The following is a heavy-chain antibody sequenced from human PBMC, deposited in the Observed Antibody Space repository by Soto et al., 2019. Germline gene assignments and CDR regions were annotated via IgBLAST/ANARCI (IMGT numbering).Heavy chain of an antibody. CDR3: VAGYYYFDY. Sequence: QVQLVESGGGGVQPGRSLRLSCAASGFTFSSYGMHWVRQAPGKGLEWVAVISYDGSNKYYADSVKGRFTISRDNSKNTLYLQMNSLRAEDTAVYVAVAGYYYFDYWGQGTLVTVSS. J-gene: IGHJ4*02. D-gene: IGHD6-19*01. V-gene: IGHV3-30*03. CDR1: GFTFSSYG. CDR2: ISYDGSNK.